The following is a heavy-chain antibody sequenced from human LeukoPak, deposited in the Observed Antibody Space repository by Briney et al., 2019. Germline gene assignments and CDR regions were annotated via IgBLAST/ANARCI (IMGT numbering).Heavy chain of an antibody. V-gene: IGHV1-18*01. CDR1: GYTFTSYG. CDR3: ARDYPTTVKRYYGMDV. J-gene: IGHJ6*02. D-gene: IGHD4-17*01. Sequence: ASVKVSCKASGYTFTSYGISWVRQAPGQGLEWMGWISAYNGNTNYAQKLQGRVTMTTDTSTSTAYMELRSLRSDDTAVYYCARDYPTTVKRYYGMDVWGQGTTVTVSS. CDR2: ISAYNGNT.